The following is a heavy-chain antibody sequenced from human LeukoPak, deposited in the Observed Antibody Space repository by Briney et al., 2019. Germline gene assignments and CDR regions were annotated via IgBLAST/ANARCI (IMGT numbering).Heavy chain of an antibody. J-gene: IGHJ4*02. CDR3: ARDRSGIAAAGTGWIDY. D-gene: IGHD6-13*01. V-gene: IGHV3-11*01. CDR2: IGSSGVTI. CDR1: GFTFNDYY. Sequence: PGGSLRLSCAASGFTFNDYYMSWIRQAPGKGLEWVSYIGSSGVTIYYADSVKGRFTISRDNARNSLYLQMNSLRAEDTAVYYCARDRSGIAAAGTGWIDYWGQGTLVTVSS.